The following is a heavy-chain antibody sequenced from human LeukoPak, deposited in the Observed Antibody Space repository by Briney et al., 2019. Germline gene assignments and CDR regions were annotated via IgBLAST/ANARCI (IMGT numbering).Heavy chain of an antibody. Sequence: GGSLRLSCAAPGFTFSNYEMNWVRQAPGKGLEWVSYISSSGTTIYYADSVKGRFTISRDNAKSSLYLQMNSLRAEDTAIYYCARAPTDSILLPLGGGFDPWGQGTLVTVSS. D-gene: IGHD2/OR15-2a*01. J-gene: IGHJ5*02. CDR1: GFTFSNYE. CDR2: ISSSGTTI. V-gene: IGHV3-48*03. CDR3: ARAPTDSILLPLGGGFDP.